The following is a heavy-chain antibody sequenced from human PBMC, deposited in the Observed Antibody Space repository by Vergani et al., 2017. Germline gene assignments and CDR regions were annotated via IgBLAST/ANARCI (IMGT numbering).Heavy chain of an antibody. D-gene: IGHD3-3*01. V-gene: IGHV3-7*01. CDR1: GFTFSSYW. CDR3: ARVTPRTDFWSCYPPYYFDY. Sequence: EVQLVESGGGLVQPGGSLRLSCAASGFTFSSYWMSWVRQAPGKGLEWVANIKQDGSEKYYVDSVKGRFTISRDNAKNSLYLQMHSLRAEDTAVYYCARVTPRTDFWSCYPPYYFDYWRQGTLVTVSS. J-gene: IGHJ4*02. CDR2: IKQDGSEK.